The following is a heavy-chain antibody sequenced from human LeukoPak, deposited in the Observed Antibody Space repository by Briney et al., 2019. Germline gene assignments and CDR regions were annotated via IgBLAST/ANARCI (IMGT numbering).Heavy chain of an antibody. CDR2: IYYTGNT. CDR3: VRHSRVVAFDY. CDR1: GVSISNHY. D-gene: IGHD2-15*01. Sequence: SETLSLTCTVSGVSISNHYSSWIRQPPGKGLEWIGYIYYTGNTNYNPSLKSRVTISEDTSKNQVSLELSSVTAADAAVYYCVRHSRVVAFDYWGQGNLVTVSS. V-gene: IGHV4-59*08. J-gene: IGHJ4*02.